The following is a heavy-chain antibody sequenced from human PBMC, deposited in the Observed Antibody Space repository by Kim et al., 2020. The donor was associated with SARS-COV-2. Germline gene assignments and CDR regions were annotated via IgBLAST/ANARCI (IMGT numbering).Heavy chain of an antibody. CDR3: ARGVGYYNY. CDR1: GFTFSSYA. Sequence: GGSLRLSCAASGFTFSSYAMHWVRQAPGKGLEYVSAISSNGGSTYYANSVKGRFTISRDNSKNTLYLQMGSLRAEDMAVYYCARGVGYYNYWGQGTLVTVSS. V-gene: IGHV3-64*01. D-gene: IGHD2-15*01. J-gene: IGHJ4*02. CDR2: ISSNGGST.